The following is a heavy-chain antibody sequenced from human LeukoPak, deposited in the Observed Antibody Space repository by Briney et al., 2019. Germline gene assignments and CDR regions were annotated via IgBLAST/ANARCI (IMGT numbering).Heavy chain of an antibody. CDR3: ARRGSLVPAAAILVAGGWFDP. CDR2: INTNTGNP. D-gene: IGHD2-2*01. CDR1: GYTFTSCA. J-gene: IGHJ5*02. V-gene: IGHV7-4-1*02. Sequence: ASVKVSCKASGYTFTSCAMNWVRQAPGQGLEWMGWINTNTGNPTYAQAFTGRFVFSLDTSVSTAYLQISSLKAEDTAVYYCARRGSLVPAAAILVAGGWFDPWGQGTLVTVSS.